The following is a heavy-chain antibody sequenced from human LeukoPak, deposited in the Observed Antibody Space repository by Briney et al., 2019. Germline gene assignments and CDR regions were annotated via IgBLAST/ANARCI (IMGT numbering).Heavy chain of an antibody. Sequence: GGSLRLSCAASGFTFSNAWMSWVRQAPGKGLEWVSAISGSGGSTYYADSVKGRFTISRDNSKNTLYLQMNSLRAEDTAVYYCAKDMIYSITMVRGVFDYWGQGTVVTVSS. D-gene: IGHD3-10*01. CDR3: AKDMIYSITMVRGVFDY. J-gene: IGHJ4*02. V-gene: IGHV3-23*01. CDR1: GFTFSNAW. CDR2: ISGSGGST.